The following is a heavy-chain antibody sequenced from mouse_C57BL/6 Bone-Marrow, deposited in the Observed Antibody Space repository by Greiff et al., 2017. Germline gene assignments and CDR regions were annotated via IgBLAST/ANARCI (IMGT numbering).Heavy chain of an antibody. V-gene: IGHV5-6*01. D-gene: IGHD1-1*01. J-gene: IGHJ2*01. CDR1: GFTFRSYG. Sequence: EVMLVESGGDLVKPGGSLKLSCAASGFTFRSYGMSWVRQTPDKRLEWVATISSGGSYTYYPDSVKGRFTISRDNAKNTLYLQMSSLKSEDTAMYYCARQRSFFDYWGKGTTLTVSS. CDR2: ISSGGSYT. CDR3: ARQRSFFDY.